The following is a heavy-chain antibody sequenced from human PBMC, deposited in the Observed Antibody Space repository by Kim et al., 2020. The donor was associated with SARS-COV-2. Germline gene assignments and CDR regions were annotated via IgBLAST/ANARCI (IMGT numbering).Heavy chain of an antibody. CDR1: GGSISSYY. J-gene: IGHJ2*01. CDR2: IYYSGST. V-gene: IGHV4-59*01. CDR3: ARRGEIYGGNWYFDL. Sequence: SETLSLTCTVSGGSISSYYWSWIRQPPGKGLEWIGYIYYSGSTNYNPSLKSRVTISVDTSKNQFSLKLSSVTAADTAVYYCARRGEIYGGNWYFDLWGRGTLVTVSS. D-gene: IGHD2-15*01.